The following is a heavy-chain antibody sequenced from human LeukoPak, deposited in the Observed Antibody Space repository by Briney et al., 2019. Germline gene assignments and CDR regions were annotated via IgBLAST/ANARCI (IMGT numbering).Heavy chain of an antibody. D-gene: IGHD2-2*02. CDR3: ARWLIGYCSSTSCYMGYYMDV. Sequence: GASVKVSCKASGYTFTSYGISWVRQAPGQGLEWMGWISAYNGNTNYAQKLQGRVTMTTDTSTSTAYMELRGLRSDDTAVYYCARWLIGYCSSTSCYMGYYMDVWGKGTTVTVSS. CDR1: GYTFTSYG. CDR2: ISAYNGNT. V-gene: IGHV1-18*01. J-gene: IGHJ6*03.